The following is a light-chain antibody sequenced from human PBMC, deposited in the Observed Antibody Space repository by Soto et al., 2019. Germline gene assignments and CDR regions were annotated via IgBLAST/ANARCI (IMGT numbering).Light chain of an antibody. CDR3: CSYAGSRTRWV. CDR2: EGS. J-gene: IGLJ3*02. CDR1: SSDVGSYNL. Sequence: QSVLTQPASVSGSPGQSITISCTGTSSDVGSYNLVSWYQQHPGKAPKLMIYEGSKRPSGVSNRFSGSKSGNTASLTISGLQAEDEADYYCCSYAGSRTRWVFGGGTKVTVL. V-gene: IGLV2-23*01.